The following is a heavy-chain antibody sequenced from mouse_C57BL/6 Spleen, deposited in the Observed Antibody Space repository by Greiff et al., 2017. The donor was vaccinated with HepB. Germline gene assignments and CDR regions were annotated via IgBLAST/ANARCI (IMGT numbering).Heavy chain of an antibody. V-gene: IGHV1-54*01. J-gene: IGHJ4*01. CDR2: INPGSGGT. Sequence: VQLQESGAELVRPGTSVKVSCKASGYAFTNYLIEWVKQRPGQGLEWIGVINPGSGGTNYNEKFKGKATLTADKSSSTAYMQLSSLTSEDSAVDFCARDGSSYDYAMDYWGQGTSVTVSS. CDR3: ARDGSSYDYAMDY. D-gene: IGHD1-1*01. CDR1: GYAFTNYL.